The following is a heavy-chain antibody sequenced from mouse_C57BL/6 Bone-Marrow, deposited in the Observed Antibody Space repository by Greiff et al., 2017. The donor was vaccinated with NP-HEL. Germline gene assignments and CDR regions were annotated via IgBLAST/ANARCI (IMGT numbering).Heavy chain of an antibody. J-gene: IGHJ4*01. V-gene: IGHV1-26*01. CDR3: ARSLYYYDYYAMDY. Sequence: EVQLQQSGPELVKPGASVKISCKASGYTFTDYYMNWVKQSHGKSLEWIGDINPNNGGTSYNQKFKGKATLTVDKSSSTAYMELRSLTSEDSTVYYCARSLYYYDYYAMDYWGQGTSVTVSS. CDR2: INPNNGGT. CDR1: GYTFTDYY. D-gene: IGHD1-1*01.